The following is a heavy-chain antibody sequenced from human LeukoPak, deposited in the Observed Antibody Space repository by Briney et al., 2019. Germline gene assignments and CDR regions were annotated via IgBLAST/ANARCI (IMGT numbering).Heavy chain of an antibody. Sequence: SETLSLTCSVSGGSVDSHYWSWIRQPAGKGLEWIGRIYSSGTTNYNPSLTSRVTMSVDTTKNQFSLRLSSVTAADTAVYYCARVATMVRGVSYYYGMDVWGQGTTVTVSS. CDR2: IYSSGTT. J-gene: IGHJ6*02. D-gene: IGHD3-10*01. CDR3: ARVATMVRGVSYYYGMDV. V-gene: IGHV4-4*07. CDR1: GGSVDSHY.